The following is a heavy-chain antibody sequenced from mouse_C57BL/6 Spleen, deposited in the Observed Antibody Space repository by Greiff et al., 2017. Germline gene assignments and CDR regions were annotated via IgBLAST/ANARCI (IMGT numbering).Heavy chain of an antibody. CDR3: ARDSSGYGDAMDY. CDR1: GYTFTSYW. CDR2: IYPSDSET. D-gene: IGHD3-2*02. V-gene: IGHV1-61*01. Sequence: VQLQQPGAELVRPGSSVKLSCKASGYTFTSYWMDWVKQRPGQGLEWIGNIYPSDSETHYNQKFKDKATLTVDKSSSTAYMQLSSLTSEDSAVYYWARDSSGYGDAMDYWGQGTSVTVSS. J-gene: IGHJ4*01.